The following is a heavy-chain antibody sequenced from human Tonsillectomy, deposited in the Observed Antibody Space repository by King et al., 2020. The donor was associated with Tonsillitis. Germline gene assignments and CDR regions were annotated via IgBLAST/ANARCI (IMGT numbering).Heavy chain of an antibody. V-gene: IGHV1-2*02. J-gene: IGHJ5*02. CDR3: ARDSYYYGSGSYYPSEPRNWFDP. Sequence: QLVQSGAEVKKPGASVKVSCKASGYTFTGYYIHWVRQAPGQGLEWMGWTNPDSGGTNYAQKFQGRVTMTRDTSLSTAYMELSRLRSDDTAVYYCARDSYYYGSGSYYPSEPRNWFDPWGQGTLVTVSS. D-gene: IGHD3-10*01. CDR1: GYTFTGYY. CDR2: TNPDSGGT.